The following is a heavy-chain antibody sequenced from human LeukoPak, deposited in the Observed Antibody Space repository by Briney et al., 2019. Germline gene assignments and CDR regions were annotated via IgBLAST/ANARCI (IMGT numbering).Heavy chain of an antibody. CDR3: ARDRVGYGYYYYMDV. V-gene: IGHV1-69*13. Sequence: ASVKVSCKASGGTFSSYAISWVRQAPGQGLEWMGGIIPIFGTANYAQKFQGRVMITADESTSTAYMELSSLRSEDTAVYYCARDRVGYGYYYYMDVWGKGTTVTVSS. CDR2: IIPIFGTA. J-gene: IGHJ6*03. CDR1: GGTFSSYA. D-gene: IGHD2-8*02.